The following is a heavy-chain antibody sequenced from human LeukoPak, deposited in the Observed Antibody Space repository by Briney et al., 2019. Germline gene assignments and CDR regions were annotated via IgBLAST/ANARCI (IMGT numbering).Heavy chain of an antibody. V-gene: IGHV4-4*07. D-gene: IGHD3-22*01. CDR1: GGSISSYY. CDR2: IYTSGST. CDR3: ARQTYSNNYYDSSGYHPGYFQH. J-gene: IGHJ1*01. Sequence: SETLSLTCTVSGGSISSYYWSWIRQPAGKGLEWIGRIYTSGSTNYNPSLKRRVTMSVDTSKNQFSLKLSSVTAADTAVYYCARQTYSNNYYDSSGYHPGYFQHWGQGTLVTVSS.